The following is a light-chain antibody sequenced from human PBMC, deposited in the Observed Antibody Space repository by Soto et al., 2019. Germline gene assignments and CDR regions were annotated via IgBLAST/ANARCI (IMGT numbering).Light chain of an antibody. CDR2: DAS. CDR1: QSVRSY. J-gene: IGKJ4*01. CDR3: QPRSNWPLT. V-gene: IGKV3-11*01. Sequence: EIVLTQSPATLSLSPGERATLSCRASQSVRSYLAWYQHKHGQAPRLLIYDASNRATGIPARFSGSGSGTDFTLTISSLQPEDFAVYYGQPRSNWPLTFGGGTKVEIK.